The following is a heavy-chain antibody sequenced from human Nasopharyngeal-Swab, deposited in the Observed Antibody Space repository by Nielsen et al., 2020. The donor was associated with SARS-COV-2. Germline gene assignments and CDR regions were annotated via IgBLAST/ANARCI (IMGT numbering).Heavy chain of an antibody. V-gene: IGHV4-59*10. CDR3: ARVYDSSGYPYYYYGMDV. J-gene: IGHJ6*02. Sequence: SETLSLTCAVYGGSFSGYYWSWIRQPAGKGLEWIGRIYTSGSTNYNPSLKSRVTMSVDTSKNQFSLKLSSVTAADTAVYYCARVYDSSGYPYYYYGMDVWGQGTTVTVSS. CDR1: GGSFSGYY. CDR2: IYTSGST. D-gene: IGHD3-22*01.